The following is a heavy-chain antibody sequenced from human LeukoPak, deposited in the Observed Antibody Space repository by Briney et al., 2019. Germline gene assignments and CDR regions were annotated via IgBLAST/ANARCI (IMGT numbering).Heavy chain of an antibody. D-gene: IGHD3-22*01. Sequence: KASETLSLTCTVSGGSISSGSYFWSWIRQPAGKGLESIGRMYTSGSTNYNPSLKSRVTISVDTSKNQFSLKLSSVTAADTAVYYCARGYYYYTHWGQGTLVTVSS. CDR1: GGSISSGSYF. V-gene: IGHV4-61*02. J-gene: IGHJ4*02. CDR2: MYTSGST. CDR3: ARGYYYYTH.